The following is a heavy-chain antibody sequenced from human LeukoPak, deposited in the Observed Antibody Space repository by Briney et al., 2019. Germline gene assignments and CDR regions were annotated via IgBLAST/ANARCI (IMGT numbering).Heavy chain of an antibody. V-gene: IGHV4-59*08. CDR3: ARVPYGVRGVIIKPDWYFDL. J-gene: IGHJ2*01. D-gene: IGHD3-10*01. CDR1: GGSISSYY. CDR2: IYYSGST. Sequence: SETLSLTCTVSGGSISSYYWSWIRQPPGKGLEWIGYIYYSGSTNYNPSLKSRVTISVDTSKNQFSLKLSSVTAADTAVYYCARVPYGVRGVIIKPDWYFDLWGRGTLVILSS.